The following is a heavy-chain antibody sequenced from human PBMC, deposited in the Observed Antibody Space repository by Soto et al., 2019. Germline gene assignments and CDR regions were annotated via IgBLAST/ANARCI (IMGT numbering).Heavy chain of an antibody. J-gene: IGHJ1*01. D-gene: IGHD6-19*01. CDR2: ISWNSGSI. Sequence: GGSLRLSCAASGFTFDDYAMHWVRQAPGKGLEWVSGISWNSGSIGYADSVKGRFTISRDNAKNSLYLQMNSLRAEDTALYYCAKDLSINRIAVAGILQHWGQGTLVTVSS. CDR3: AKDLSINRIAVAGILQH. CDR1: GFTFDDYA. V-gene: IGHV3-9*01.